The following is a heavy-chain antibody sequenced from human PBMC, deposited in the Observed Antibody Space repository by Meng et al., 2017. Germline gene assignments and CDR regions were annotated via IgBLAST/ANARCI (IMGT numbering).Heavy chain of an antibody. Sequence: VQVVESGGGLVQPGGSFGLSCAGSGFTFSSYGMTWVRQAPGKGLEWVSAIGGSGGSTYYADSVKDRFTISRDNSKNTLYLQMNSLRVEDTAVYYCAKLIAPSAYWGQGTLVTVSS. CDR2: IGGSGGST. CDR1: GFTFSSYG. CDR3: AKLIAPSAY. D-gene: IGHD2/OR15-2a*01. V-gene: IGHV3-23*04. J-gene: IGHJ4*02.